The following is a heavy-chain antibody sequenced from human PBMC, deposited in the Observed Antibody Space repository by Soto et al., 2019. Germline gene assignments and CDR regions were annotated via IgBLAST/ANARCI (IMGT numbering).Heavy chain of an antibody. Sequence: SLTCTVSGVSVTSASFYWNWIRQPPGKALEWIGFISYSGSTNSNPSLRSRVTISVDTSKNQFSLKLNSVTAADTAVYFCARGDAINWFDPWGQGTLVTVSS. J-gene: IGHJ5*02. CDR1: GVSVTSASFY. CDR3: ARGDAINWFDP. CDR2: ISYSGST. V-gene: IGHV4-61*01. D-gene: IGHD2-2*01.